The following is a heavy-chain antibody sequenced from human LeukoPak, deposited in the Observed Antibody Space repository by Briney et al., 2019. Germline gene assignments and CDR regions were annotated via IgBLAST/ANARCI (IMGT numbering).Heavy chain of an antibody. CDR2: INHSGST. CDR3: ARGRRYCSSTSCYARSHYDILTGYLWYFDL. V-gene: IGHV4-34*01. D-gene: IGHD2-2*01. Sequence: SETLSLTCAVYGGSFSGYYWSWIRQPPRKGLEWIGEINHSGSTNYNPSLKSRVTISVDTSKNQFSLKLSSVTAADTAVYYCARGRRYCSSTSCYARSHYDILTGYLWYFDLWGRGTLITVSS. CDR1: GGSFSGYY. J-gene: IGHJ2*01.